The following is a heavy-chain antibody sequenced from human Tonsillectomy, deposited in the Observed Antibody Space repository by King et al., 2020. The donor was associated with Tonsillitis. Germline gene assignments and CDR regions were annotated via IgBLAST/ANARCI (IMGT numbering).Heavy chain of an antibody. CDR1: GYTFTGYY. CDR3: ARDFQTMARGFVCGMDV. J-gene: IGHJ6*02. D-gene: IGHD3-10*01. Sequence: FQLVQSGAEVKKPGASVKVSCKSSGYTFTGYYMHWVRQAPGQGLEWMGWINPNSGGTNSAQKFQGRVTMTRDPSISTAYMELSRLRSDDTAVYYCARDFQTMARGFVCGMDVWGQGTTVTVSS. CDR2: INPNSGGT. V-gene: IGHV1-2*02.